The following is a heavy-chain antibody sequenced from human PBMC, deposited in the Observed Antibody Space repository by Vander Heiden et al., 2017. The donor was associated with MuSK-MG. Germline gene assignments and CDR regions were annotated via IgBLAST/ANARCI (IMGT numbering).Heavy chain of an antibody. J-gene: IGHJ3*02. D-gene: IGHD2-8*01. Sequence: EVQLVESGGGLVQPGRSLRLSCAASGFTFDDYAMHWVRQAPGKGLEWVSGISWNSGSIGYADSVKGRFTISRDNAKNSLYLQMNSLRAEDTALYYCAKEGSGGVDHDAFDIWGQGTMVTVSS. V-gene: IGHV3-9*01. CDR3: AKEGSGGVDHDAFDI. CDR2: ISWNSGSI. CDR1: GFTFDDYA.